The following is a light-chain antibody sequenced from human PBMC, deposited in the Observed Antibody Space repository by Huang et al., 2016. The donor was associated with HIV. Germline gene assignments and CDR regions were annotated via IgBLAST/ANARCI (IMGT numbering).Light chain of an antibody. J-gene: IGKJ5*01. CDR1: MCISSY. CDR2: AAS. V-gene: IGKV1-9*01. Sequence: TQLTQSPSSLSASVGDRVTITRRANMCISSYLAWYQQKPGKAPKLLIYAASTLKRGVPSRFSGSGSGTDFTLTISSLQPEDFATYYCQQLNSYPVTFGQGTQLEIK. CDR3: QQLNSYPVT.